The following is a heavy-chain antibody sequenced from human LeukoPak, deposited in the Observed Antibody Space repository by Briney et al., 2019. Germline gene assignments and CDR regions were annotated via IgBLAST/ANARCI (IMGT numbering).Heavy chain of an antibody. D-gene: IGHD3-10*01. Sequence: GGSLRLSCAASGFTFSSYGMHWVRQAPGKGLEWVAGIWSDGKNKYYADSVKGRFTLSRDNSKTTVYLQMNSLRAEDTAMYYCTRAITNYFDYWGQGTLVTVS. J-gene: IGHJ4*02. CDR3: TRAITNYFDY. V-gene: IGHV3-33*01. CDR1: GFTFSSYG. CDR2: IWSDGKNK.